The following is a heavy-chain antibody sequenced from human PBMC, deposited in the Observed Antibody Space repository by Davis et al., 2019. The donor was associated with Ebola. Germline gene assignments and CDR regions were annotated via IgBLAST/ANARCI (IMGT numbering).Heavy chain of an antibody. CDR2: IKQDGSEK. V-gene: IGHV3-7*03. CDR1: GSAFGLGSYW. CDR3: ARGGSVRLLYYYDFYGMDV. Sequence: GESLKISCVVSGSAFGLGSYWMSCVRQAPGKGPEWVANIKQDGSEKYYVDSVKGRFTVSRDNAKNSVYMQMNSLRVEDTAVYYCARGGSVRLLYYYDFYGMDVWGQGTTVIVSS. D-gene: IGHD3/OR15-3a*01. J-gene: IGHJ6*01.